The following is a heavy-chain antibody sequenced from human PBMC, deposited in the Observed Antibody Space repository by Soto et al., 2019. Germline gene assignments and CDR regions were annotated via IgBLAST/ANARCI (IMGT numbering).Heavy chain of an antibody. CDR3: AAASGYGQEDTLIRLWALYYYGMDV. CDR2: IVVGSGNT. D-gene: IGHD5-12*01. J-gene: IGHJ6*02. Sequence: QMQLVQSGPEVKKPGTSVKVSCKASGFTFTSSAVQWVRQARGQRLEWIGWIVVGSGNTNYAQKFQERVTITRDMSTSTADMELSSLRSEDTAVYYCAAASGYGQEDTLIRLWALYYYGMDVWGQGTTITVSS. V-gene: IGHV1-58*01. CDR1: GFTFTSSA.